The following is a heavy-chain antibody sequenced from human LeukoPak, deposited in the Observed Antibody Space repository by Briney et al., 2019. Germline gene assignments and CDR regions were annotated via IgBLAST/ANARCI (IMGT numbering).Heavy chain of an antibody. V-gene: IGHV3-48*04. J-gene: IGHJ4*02. D-gene: IGHD1-26*01. CDR2: ISSSSSTI. CDR3: AKDGELLGFDY. CDR1: GFTFSSYS. Sequence: GGSLRLSCAASGFTFSSYSMNWVRQAPGKGLEWVSYISSSSSTIYYADSVKGRFTISRDNSKNSLYLQMNSLRTEDTALYYCAKDGELLGFDYWGQGTLVTVSS.